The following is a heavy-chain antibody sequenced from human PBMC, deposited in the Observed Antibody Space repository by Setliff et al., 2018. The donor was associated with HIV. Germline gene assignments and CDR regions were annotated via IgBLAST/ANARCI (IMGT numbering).Heavy chain of an antibody. CDR1: GGSISSSNW. CDR2: IYHSGST. J-gene: IGHJ5*01. Sequence: SETLSLTCAVSGGSISSSNWWTWVRQPPGKGLEWIGKIYHSGSTNYNPSLKGRATISVDRSNSQFSLNLRSVTAADTAVYFCARNYIDFWSGYFWVHNLFDPWGQGIQVTAPQ. V-gene: IGHV4-4*02. D-gene: IGHD3-3*01. CDR3: ARNYIDFWSGYFWVHNLFDP.